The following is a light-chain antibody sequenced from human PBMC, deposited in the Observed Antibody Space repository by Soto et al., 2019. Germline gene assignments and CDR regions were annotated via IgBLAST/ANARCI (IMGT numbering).Light chain of an antibody. J-gene: IGLJ2*01. CDR1: TSDVGGYNY. V-gene: IGLV2-14*01. CDR3: SSYTSSNSVI. Sequence: QSALTQPASVSGSAGQSITISCTGTTSDVGGYNYVCWYQQHPGKAPKLMIYDVNNRPSGVSNRFSASKSGNTASLTISGLQAGDEADYYCSSYTSSNSVIFGGGTKLTVL. CDR2: DVN.